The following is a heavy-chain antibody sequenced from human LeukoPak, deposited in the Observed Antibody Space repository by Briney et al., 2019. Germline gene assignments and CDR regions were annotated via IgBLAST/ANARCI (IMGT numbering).Heavy chain of an antibody. Sequence: PGGSLRLSCAASGFTFSGYSMSWVRQAPGKGLEWVANIKEDGSEKYYVDSVKGRFTISRDNAKNSLYLQMNSLRAEDTAVYYCARGRGTFDYWGQGTLVTVSS. CDR3: ARGRGTFDY. D-gene: IGHD1-1*01. CDR1: GFTFSGYS. V-gene: IGHV3-7*01. J-gene: IGHJ4*02. CDR2: IKEDGSEK.